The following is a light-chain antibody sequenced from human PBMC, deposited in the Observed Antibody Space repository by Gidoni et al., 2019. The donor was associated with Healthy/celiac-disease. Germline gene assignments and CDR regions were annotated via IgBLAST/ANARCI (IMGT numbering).Light chain of an antibody. CDR1: QSVLYSSNNKNY. Sequence: DIVMTQSPDSLAVSLGERATINCKSSQSVLYSSNNKNYLAWYQQKPGQTPKMLIYWASTRESGVPDRFSGSGSGTDFTLTISSLQAEDVAVYYCQQYYSTPYTFXQXTKLXIK. V-gene: IGKV4-1*01. J-gene: IGKJ2*01. CDR3: QQYYSTPYT. CDR2: WAS.